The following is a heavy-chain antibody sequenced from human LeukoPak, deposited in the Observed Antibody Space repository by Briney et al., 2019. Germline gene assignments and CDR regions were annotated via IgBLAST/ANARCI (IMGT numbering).Heavy chain of an antibody. CDR3: ARVAVVAPTMRDFYDSSGDYYFDY. CDR2: IYYSGST. J-gene: IGHJ4*02. V-gene: IGHV4-61*01. D-gene: IGHD3-22*01. CDR1: WVSLKKYLL. Sequence: SETLSLTRSLCWVSLKKYLLRGLRQPPPKGLEWVGCIYYSGSTNYNPSLKSRVTISVDTSKNQFSLKLTYVSAADTAVYHCARVAVVAPTMRDFYDSSGDYYFDYWGQGTLVTVSS.